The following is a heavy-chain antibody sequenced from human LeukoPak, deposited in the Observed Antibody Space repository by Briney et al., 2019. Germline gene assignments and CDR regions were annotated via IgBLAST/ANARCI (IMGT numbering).Heavy chain of an antibody. V-gene: IGHV3-23*01. J-gene: IGHJ4*02. CDR1: GFTFSTYA. D-gene: IGHD3-10*01. CDR2: IGGSGGST. Sequence: PGGSLRLSCAASGFTFSTYAMSWVRQAPGKGLEWVSAIGGSGGSTYYADSVKGRFTISRDDSKNTLYPQMNSLRAEDTAIYYCAKFTRTLVRGALVNWGQGTLVTVSS. CDR3: AKFTRTLVRGALVN.